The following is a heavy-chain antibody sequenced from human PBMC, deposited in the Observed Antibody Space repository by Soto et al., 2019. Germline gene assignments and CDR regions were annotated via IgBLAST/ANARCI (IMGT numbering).Heavy chain of an antibody. J-gene: IGHJ5*02. CDR3: ASKRITMVRGVITNWFDP. V-gene: IGHV4-30-4*01. CDR2: IYYSGST. D-gene: IGHD3-10*01. Sequence: SETLSLTCTVSGGSISRGDYYWSWIRQPPGKGLEWIGYIYYSGSTYYNPSLKSRVTISVDTSKNQFSLKLSSVTAADTAVYYCASKRITMVRGVITNWFDPWGQGTLVTVSS. CDR1: GGSISRGDYY.